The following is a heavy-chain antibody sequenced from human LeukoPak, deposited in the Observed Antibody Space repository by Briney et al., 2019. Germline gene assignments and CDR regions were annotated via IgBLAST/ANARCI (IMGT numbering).Heavy chain of an antibody. CDR3: TRGSIAFDY. D-gene: IGHD2-21*01. V-gene: IGHV3-53*01. J-gene: IGHJ4*02. CDR2: IYSGGST. Sequence: PGGSLRLSCAASGFTVSYSYMRWVRQAPGMGLECISIIYSGGSTDYVDSVKGRFTISRDNSKNTLYLQMNNLRAEDTAIYYCTRGSIAFDYWGQGTLVTVSS. CDR1: GFTVSYSY.